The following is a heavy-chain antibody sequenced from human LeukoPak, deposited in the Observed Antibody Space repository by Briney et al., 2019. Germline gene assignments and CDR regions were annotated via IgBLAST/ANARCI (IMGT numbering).Heavy chain of an antibody. CDR2: IIPIFGTA. Sequence: ASVKVSCKASGGTFSSYAISWVRQAPGQGLEWMGGIIPIFGTANYAQKFQGRVTITADESTSTAYMELSSLRSEDTAVYYCARDSKKSLGSGPYGMAFGAQGPPVPVPS. CDR1: GGTFSSYA. J-gene: IGHJ6*02. V-gene: IGHV1-69*13. CDR3: ARDSKKSLGSGPYGMAF.